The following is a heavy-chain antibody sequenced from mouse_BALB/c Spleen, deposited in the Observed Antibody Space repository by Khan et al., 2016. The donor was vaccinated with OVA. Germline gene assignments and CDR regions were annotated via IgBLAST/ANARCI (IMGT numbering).Heavy chain of an antibody. Sequence: QIQLVQSGPELKKPGETVKISCKASGYTFTNYGMNWVKQAPGKGLKWMGWINTYTGEPTYTDDFKGRFAFSLETSASTAYLQINNLKNEDTATXFCARPPYFSYVMAYWGQGTSVTVSS. CDR1: GYTFTNYG. CDR2: INTYTGEP. V-gene: IGHV9-3-1*01. J-gene: IGHJ4*01. D-gene: IGHD2-10*01. CDR3: ARPPYFSYVMAY.